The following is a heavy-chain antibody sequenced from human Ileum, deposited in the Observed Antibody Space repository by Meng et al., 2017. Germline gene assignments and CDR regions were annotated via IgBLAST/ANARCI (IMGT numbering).Heavy chain of an antibody. CDR1: GGPFRVFY. V-gene: IGHV4-34*01. CDR2: INHNRDT. CDR3: ARDVGHCNSNSCHPTELDI. Sequence: VRLTEWVSRLSQPSSTLSLTCGVYGGPFRVFYCNRIRQHPGKGLEWIGEINHNRDTNHNPSLKGRVTMSVDTSNKQFSLKLSSVTAADTAVYYCARDVGHCNSNSCHPTELDIWGQGTLVTVSS. D-gene: IGHD2-2*01. J-gene: IGHJ4*02.